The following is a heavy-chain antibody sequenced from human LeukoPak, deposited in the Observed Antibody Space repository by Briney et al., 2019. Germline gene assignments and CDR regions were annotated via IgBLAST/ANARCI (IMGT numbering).Heavy chain of an antibody. J-gene: IGHJ3*02. Sequence: GGSLRLSCAASGFTVSSDYMSWVRQAPGKGLEWVSTIKGRFTISRDNANNLLYLQMDSLRADDTALYYCARDSGPADPEAFDIWGQGTMVTVSS. CDR2: I. CDR3: ARDSGPADPEAFDI. V-gene: IGHV3-69-1*01. D-gene: IGHD1-14*01. CDR1: GFTVSSDY.